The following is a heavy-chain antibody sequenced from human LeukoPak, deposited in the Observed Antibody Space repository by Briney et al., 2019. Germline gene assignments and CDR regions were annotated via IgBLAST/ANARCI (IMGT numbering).Heavy chain of an antibody. V-gene: IGHV4-39*01. CDR3: ARHYYDSTGYYYFDY. J-gene: IGHJ4*02. D-gene: IGHD3-22*01. Sequence: SETLSLTCTVSGGSISSNSYYWGWIRQPPGKELEWIGSVHYSGSTNYNPSLKSRVTISVDTSKNQFSLKLSSVTAADTAVYYCARHYYDSTGYYYFDYWGQGTLVTVSS. CDR1: GGSISSNSYY. CDR2: VHYSGST.